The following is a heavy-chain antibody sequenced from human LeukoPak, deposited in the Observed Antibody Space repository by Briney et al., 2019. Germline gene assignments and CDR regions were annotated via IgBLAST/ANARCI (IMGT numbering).Heavy chain of an antibody. CDR2: IKSKTDGETT. CDR3: TGVFLAY. CDR1: GFTVSTAW. Sequence: GGSLRLSCAASGFTVSTAWMSWVRQSPGKGLEWVGRIKSKTDGETTDYAAPVKGRFTISEDDSKNTLYLQMNSLRIEDTAVYYCTGVFLAYWGQGTLVTVSS. V-gene: IGHV3-15*01. J-gene: IGHJ4*02. D-gene: IGHD2-8*01.